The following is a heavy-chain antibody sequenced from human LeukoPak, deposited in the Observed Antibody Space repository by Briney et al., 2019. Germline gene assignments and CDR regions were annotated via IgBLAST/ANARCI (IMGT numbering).Heavy chain of an antibody. V-gene: IGHV4-38-2*01. CDR1: SYSISSDYY. Sequence: PSETLSLTCAVSSYSISSDYYWGWIRQPPGKGLEWIGTILYSGSTYYNPSLKSRVTISVDTSKNQSSLKLSSVTAADTAVYYCARYSSGWYTSVLDAFDIWGQGTMVTVSS. J-gene: IGHJ3*02. CDR3: ARYSSGWYTSVLDAFDI. D-gene: IGHD6-19*01. CDR2: ILYSGST.